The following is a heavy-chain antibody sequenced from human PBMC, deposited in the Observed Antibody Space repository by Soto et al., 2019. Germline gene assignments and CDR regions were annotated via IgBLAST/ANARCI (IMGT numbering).Heavy chain of an antibody. D-gene: IGHD6-19*01. J-gene: IGHJ4*02. Sequence: QVQLVPSGAGLKKPGASVKVSFKASGYTFTDYYVHWRRQAPGQGLEWMGWINPKSGVTHYAQKFQGWVTLTRDTSVSTAYMELNRLKSDDTAVFFCARGVSGWSPFDVWGQGTLVTVSS. CDR1: GYTFTDYY. CDR2: INPKSGVT. CDR3: ARGVSGWSPFDV. V-gene: IGHV1-2*04.